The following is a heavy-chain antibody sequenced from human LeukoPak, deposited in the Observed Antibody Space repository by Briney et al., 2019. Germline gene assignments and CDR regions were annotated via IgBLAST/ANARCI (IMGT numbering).Heavy chain of an antibody. CDR3: ARDGIAAAGFDC. J-gene: IGHJ4*02. D-gene: IGHD6-13*01. CDR1: GGSIRSYY. CDR2: IYYSGTT. Sequence: SETLSLTCTVSGGSIRSYYWSWIRQPPGKGLEWIGYIYYSGTTNYNPSLKSRVTISVDTSKNQVSLRLSSVTAADTAVYYCARDGIAAAGFDCWGQGTLVTVSS. V-gene: IGHV4-59*01.